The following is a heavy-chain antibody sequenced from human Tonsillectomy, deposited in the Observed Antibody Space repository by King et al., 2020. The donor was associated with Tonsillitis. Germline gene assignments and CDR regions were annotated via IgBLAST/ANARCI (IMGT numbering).Heavy chain of an antibody. Sequence: QLVQSGGGLVKPGGSLRLSCAASGFTFSSYSMNWVRQAPGKGLEWVSSISSSSSYIYYADSVKGRFTISRDNAKNSLYLQMNSLRAEDTAVYYCARDHFIAAAGTDYWGQGTLVTVSS. V-gene: IGHV3-21*01. CDR3: ARDHFIAAAGTDY. CDR2: ISSSSSYI. J-gene: IGHJ4*02. CDR1: GFTFSSYS. D-gene: IGHD6-13*01.